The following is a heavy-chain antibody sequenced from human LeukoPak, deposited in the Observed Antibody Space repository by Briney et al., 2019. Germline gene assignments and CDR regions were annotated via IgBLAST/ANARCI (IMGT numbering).Heavy chain of an antibody. CDR1: GFTFSSYS. CDR2: ISSSSSYI. Sequence: GGSLRLSCAASGFTFSSYSMNWVRQAPEKGLEWVSSISSSSSYIYYADPVKGRFTISRDDAKNSLYLQMNSLRAEDTAVYYCAREYCSTTSCYYYMDVWGKGTTVTVSS. CDR3: AREYCSTTSCYYYMDV. V-gene: IGHV3-21*01. J-gene: IGHJ6*03. D-gene: IGHD2-2*01.